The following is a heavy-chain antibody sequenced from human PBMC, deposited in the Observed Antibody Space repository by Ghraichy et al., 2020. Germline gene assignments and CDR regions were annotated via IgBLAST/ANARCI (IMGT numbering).Heavy chain of an antibody. Sequence: SETLSLTCAVYGGSFSGYYWSWIRQPPGKGLEWIGEINHSGSTNYNPSLKSRVTVSVDTSKNQFSLKLTSVTAADTAVYYCAIVPMVRGVIIRHFDYWGQGALVTVSS. CDR2: INHSGST. CDR1: GGSFSGYY. V-gene: IGHV4-34*01. D-gene: IGHD3-10*01. CDR3: AIVPMVRGVIIRHFDY. J-gene: IGHJ4*02.